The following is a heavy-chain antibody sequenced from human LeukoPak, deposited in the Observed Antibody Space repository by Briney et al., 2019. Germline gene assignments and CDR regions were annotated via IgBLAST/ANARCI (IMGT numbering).Heavy chain of an antibody. Sequence: MTSETLSLTCTVSGGSISSYYWSWIRQPPGKGLEWIGYIYYSGSTNYNPSLKSRVTISVDTSKNQFSLKLNSVTAADTAVYYCARMSYTTSRDYWGQGTLVTVSS. CDR1: GGSISSYY. D-gene: IGHD6-13*01. CDR3: ARMSYTTSRDY. V-gene: IGHV4-59*01. J-gene: IGHJ4*02. CDR2: IYYSGST.